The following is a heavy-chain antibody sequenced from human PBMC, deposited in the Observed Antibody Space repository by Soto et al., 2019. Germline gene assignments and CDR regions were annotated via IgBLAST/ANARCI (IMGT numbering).Heavy chain of an antibody. V-gene: IGHV4-61*01. CDR2: VYHTGIT. CDR3: ARETRNWYFDF. Sequence: QVQLQESGPGLVKPSETLSLSCTVSSGSVSSTSFYWSWVRQPPGKGLEWIGYVYHTGITNYNPSLKTRVTISVDTSKNQFSLKLTSLTAADTAVYYCARETRNWYFDFWGRGSLVTVSS. D-gene: IGHD2-2*01. J-gene: IGHJ2*01. CDR1: SGSVSSTSFY.